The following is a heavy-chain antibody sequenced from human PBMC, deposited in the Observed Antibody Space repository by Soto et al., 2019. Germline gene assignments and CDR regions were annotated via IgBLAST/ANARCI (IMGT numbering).Heavy chain of an antibody. CDR1: GFTFSSYG. Sequence: QVQLVESGGGVVQPGRSLRLSCAASGFTFSSYGMHWVRQAPGKGLEWVAVIWYDGSNKYYADSVKGRFTISRDNSKNTLYLQTNSLRAEDTAVYYCARDHLTYCGGDCYFDYWGQGTLVTVSS. CDR2: IWYDGSNK. J-gene: IGHJ4*02. CDR3: ARDHLTYCGGDCYFDY. V-gene: IGHV3-33*01. D-gene: IGHD2-21*02.